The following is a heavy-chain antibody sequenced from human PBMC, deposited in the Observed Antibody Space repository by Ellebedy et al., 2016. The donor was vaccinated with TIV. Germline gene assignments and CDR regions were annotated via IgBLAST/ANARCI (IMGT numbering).Heavy chain of an antibody. J-gene: IGHJ3*02. Sequence: GESLKISCTASGFTVSSDHMSWVRQAPGKGLEWVSVSHRDGDTNYADSVKGRFIVSRDKSRNTLYLQMTGLSVEDTAVYYCAKETFNDVDLKVWGVLDTWGQGTMVTVSS. CDR3: AKETFNDVDLKVWGVLDT. CDR1: GFTVSSDH. V-gene: IGHV3-66*01. CDR2: SHRDGDT. D-gene: IGHD5/OR15-5a*01.